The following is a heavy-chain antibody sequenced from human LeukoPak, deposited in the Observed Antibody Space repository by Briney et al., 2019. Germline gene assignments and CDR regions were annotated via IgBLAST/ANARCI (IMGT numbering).Heavy chain of an antibody. CDR3: ASQGYSSYYYMDV. CDR2: MNPNSGNT. V-gene: IGHV1-8*03. J-gene: IGHJ6*03. D-gene: IGHD5-18*01. Sequence: ASVKVSCKASGYTFTSYDINWVRQATGQGLEWMGWMNPNSGNTDYAQKFQGRFTITINTSISTAYMELSRLRSDDTAVYYCASQGYSSYYYMDVWGKGTTVTVSS. CDR1: GYTFTSYD.